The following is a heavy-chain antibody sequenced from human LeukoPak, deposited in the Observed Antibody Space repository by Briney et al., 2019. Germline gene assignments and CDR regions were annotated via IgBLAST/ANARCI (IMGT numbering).Heavy chain of an antibody. V-gene: IGHV3-30*02. J-gene: IGHJ4*02. D-gene: IGHD5-18*01. Sequence: GGSLRLSCAASGFTFSSYGMHWVRQAPGKGLEWVAFIRYDGSNKYYADSVKGRFTISRDNSKNTLYLQMNSLRAEDTAVYYCAKEGDTAMVTIDYWGQGTLVTVSS. CDR3: AKEGDTAMVTIDY. CDR1: GFTFSSYG. CDR2: IRYDGSNK.